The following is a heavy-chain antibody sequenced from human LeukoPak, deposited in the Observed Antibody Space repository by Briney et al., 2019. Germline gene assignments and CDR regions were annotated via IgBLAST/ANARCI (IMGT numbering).Heavy chain of an antibody. CDR1: GGTFSDYA. CDR2: IIPIFGTA. J-gene: IGHJ6*02. D-gene: IGHD2-8*02. Sequence: SVKVSCKASGGTFSDYAISWVRQAPGQGLEWMGGIIPIFGTANYAQKFQGRVTITADESTSTAYMELSSLRSEDTAVCYCASGAVEYGEYYYYGMDVWGQGTTVTVSS. CDR3: ASGAVEYGEYYYYGMDV. V-gene: IGHV1-69*13.